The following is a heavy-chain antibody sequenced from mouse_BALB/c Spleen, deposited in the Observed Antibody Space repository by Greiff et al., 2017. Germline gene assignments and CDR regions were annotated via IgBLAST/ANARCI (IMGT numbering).Heavy chain of an antibody. J-gene: IGHJ2*01. V-gene: IGHV1-80*01. Sequence: QLQQSGAELVRPGSSVKISCKASGYAFSSYWMNWVKQRPGQGLEWIGQIYPGDGDTNYNGKFKGKATLTADKSSSTAYMQLSSLTSEDSAVYFCARPDGYYFDYWGQGTTLTVSS. CDR1: GYAFSSYW. CDR2: IYPGDGDT. CDR3: ARPDGYYFDY. D-gene: IGHD2-3*01.